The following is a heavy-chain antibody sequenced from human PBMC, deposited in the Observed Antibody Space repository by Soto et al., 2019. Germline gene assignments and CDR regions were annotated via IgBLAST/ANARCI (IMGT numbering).Heavy chain of an antibody. CDR3: ARQRGPWYYDFWSGPELGTERDFDI. D-gene: IGHD3-3*01. CDR2: IYYSGST. V-gene: IGHV4-39*01. Sequence: SETLSLTCTVSGGSISSSSYYWGWIRQPPGKGLEWIGSIYYSGSTYYNPSLKSRVTISVDTSKNQFSLKLSSVTAADTAVYYCARQRGPWYYDFWSGPELGTERDFDIWGQGTMVTVSS. J-gene: IGHJ3*02. CDR1: GGSISSSSYY.